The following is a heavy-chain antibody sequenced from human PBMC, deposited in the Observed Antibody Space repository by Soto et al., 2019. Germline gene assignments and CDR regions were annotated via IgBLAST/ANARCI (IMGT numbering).Heavy chain of an antibody. D-gene: IGHD6-19*01. CDR3: ARGEGVSSGWVLNWFDP. CDR1: GDSVSSNSAA. CDR2: TYYRSKWYN. Sequence: PSQTLSLTCAISGDSVSSNSAAWNWIRQSPSRGLEWLGRTYYRSKWYNDYAVSVKSRITINPDTSKNQFSLQLNSVTPEDTAVYYCARGEGVSSGWVLNWFDPWGQGTLVTVSS. V-gene: IGHV6-1*01. J-gene: IGHJ5*02.